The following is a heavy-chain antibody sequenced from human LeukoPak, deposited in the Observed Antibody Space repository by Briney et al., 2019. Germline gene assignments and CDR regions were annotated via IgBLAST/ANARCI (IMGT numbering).Heavy chain of an antibody. CDR3: ARVNRRRGGDY. CDR1: GGSFSGYY. CDR2: INHSGST. V-gene: IGHV4-34*01. J-gene: IGHJ4*02. Sequence: NPSETLSLTCAVYGGSFSGYYWSWIRQPPGKGLEWIGEINHSGSTNYNPSLKSRVTISVDTSKNQFSLKLSSVTAADTAVYYCARVNRRRGGDYWGQGTLVTVSS.